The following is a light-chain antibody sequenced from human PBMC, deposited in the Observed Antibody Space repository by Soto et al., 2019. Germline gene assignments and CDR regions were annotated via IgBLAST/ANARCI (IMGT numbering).Light chain of an antibody. V-gene: IGKV1-5*01. CDR1: QSISSW. J-gene: IGKJ5*01. Sequence: DIQMTQSPSTLSASVGDRVTITCRASQSISSWLAWYQQKPGKAPKLLIYGASTLQTGVSSRFSGSESGAEFTLTISSLQPEDFATYYCQQLHSYPITFGQGTRLEIK. CDR3: QQLHSYPIT. CDR2: GAS.